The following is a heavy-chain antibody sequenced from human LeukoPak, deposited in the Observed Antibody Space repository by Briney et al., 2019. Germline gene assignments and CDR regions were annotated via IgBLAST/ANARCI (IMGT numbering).Heavy chain of an antibody. CDR2: INHSGST. D-gene: IGHD6-13*01. J-gene: IGHJ4*02. CDR1: GGSFSGYY. Sequence: SETLSLTCAVYGGSFSGYYWSWIRQPPGKGLEWIGEINHSGSTNYNPSLKSRVTISVDTSKNQFSLKLSSVTAADTAVYYCARDPEGAAAEDHWGQGTLVTVSS. V-gene: IGHV4-34*01. CDR3: ARDPEGAAAEDH.